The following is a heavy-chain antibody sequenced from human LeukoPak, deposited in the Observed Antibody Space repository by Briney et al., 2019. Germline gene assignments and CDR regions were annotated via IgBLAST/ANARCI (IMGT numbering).Heavy chain of an antibody. CDR3: VSRAYRGEFDV. D-gene: IGHD1-26*01. Sequence: GGSLRLSCAASGFTFSNYEMNWVRQAPGKGLEWVSYISGNGNTIEHADSVKGHFTISRDNAKNSLSLQMNSLRTEDTAVYYCVSRAYRGEFDVWGQGTMVTVSS. CDR1: GFTFSNYE. J-gene: IGHJ3*01. V-gene: IGHV3-48*03. CDR2: ISGNGNTI.